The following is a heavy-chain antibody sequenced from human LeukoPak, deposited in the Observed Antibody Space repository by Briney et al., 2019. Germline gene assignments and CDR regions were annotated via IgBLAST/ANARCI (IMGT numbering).Heavy chain of an antibody. Sequence: ASVKVSCKASGGTFSSYAISWVRQAPGQGLEWMGGIIPIFGTANYAQKFQGRVTLTEDTSTDTAYMELTSLRSEDTAIYYCATKGKMEWEVGLHYWGQGTLLMVSS. V-gene: IGHV1-69*06. J-gene: IGHJ4*02. CDR1: GGTFSSYA. CDR2: IIPIFGTA. D-gene: IGHD1-26*01. CDR3: ATKGKMEWEVGLHY.